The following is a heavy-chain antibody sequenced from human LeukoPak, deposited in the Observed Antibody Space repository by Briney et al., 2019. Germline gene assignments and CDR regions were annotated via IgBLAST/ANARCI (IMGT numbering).Heavy chain of an antibody. V-gene: IGHV3-53*01. Sequence: PGGSLRLSCAASGLTVSNNYMKWVRQAPGKGLEWVSLIYSGGSTYYADSVKGRFTISRDNPKNTVYLQMNNLRAEDTAVYYCARDRHCSGGSCSGPWGQGTLVTVSS. J-gene: IGHJ5*02. D-gene: IGHD2-15*01. CDR1: GLTVSNNY. CDR2: IYSGGST. CDR3: ARDRHCSGGSCSGP.